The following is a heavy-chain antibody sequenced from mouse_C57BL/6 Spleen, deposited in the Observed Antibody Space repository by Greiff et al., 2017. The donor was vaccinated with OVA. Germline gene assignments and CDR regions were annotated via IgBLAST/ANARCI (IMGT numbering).Heavy chain of an antibody. CDR3: ARTLYYDEGGYFDY. CDR1: GYTFTSYW. D-gene: IGHD1-1*01. J-gene: IGHJ2*01. Sequence: VQLQQPGAELVMPGASVKLSCKASGYTFTSYWMHWVKQRPGQGLEWIGEIDPSDSYTNYNQKFKGKATLTVDKSSSTAYMQLSSLTSEDSAVYYCARTLYYDEGGYFDYWGQGTTLTVSS. V-gene: IGHV1-69*01. CDR2: IDPSDSYT.